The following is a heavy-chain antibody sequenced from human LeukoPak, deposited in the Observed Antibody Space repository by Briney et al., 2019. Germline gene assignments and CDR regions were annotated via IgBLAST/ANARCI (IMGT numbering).Heavy chain of an antibody. Sequence: GGSLRLSCAASGFTFSRYWMHWARQAPGKGLVWVSRINSDGSSTSYADSVKGRFTISRDNAKNTLYLQMNSLRAEDTAVYYCAREPYYYDSSGYYPFDYWGQGTLVTVSS. V-gene: IGHV3-74*01. CDR1: GFTFSRYW. D-gene: IGHD3-22*01. CDR2: INSDGSST. J-gene: IGHJ4*02. CDR3: AREPYYYDSSGYYPFDY.